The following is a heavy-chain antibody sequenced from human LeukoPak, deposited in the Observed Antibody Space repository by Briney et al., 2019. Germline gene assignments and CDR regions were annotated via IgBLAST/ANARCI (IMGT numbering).Heavy chain of an antibody. CDR3: ARDLVPLYSYGTGGYFDL. D-gene: IGHD5-18*01. V-gene: IGHV1-18*04. CDR2: ISAYNGNT. Sequence: GASVKVSCKASGYTFTSYGISWVRQAPGQGLEWMGRISAYNGNTNYAQKLQGRVTMTTDTSTSTAYMELRSLRSDDTAVYYCARDLVPLYSYGTGGYFDLWGRGTLVTVSS. J-gene: IGHJ2*01. CDR1: GYTFTSYG.